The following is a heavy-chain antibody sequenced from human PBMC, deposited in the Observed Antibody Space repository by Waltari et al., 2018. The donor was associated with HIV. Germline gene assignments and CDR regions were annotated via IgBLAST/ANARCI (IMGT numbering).Heavy chain of an antibody. CDR3: ARIVASAGLRFDR. V-gene: IGHV4-61*03. CDR1: GDSVSSGSYY. D-gene: IGHD2-21*01. CDR2: IDYTGRA. Sequence: VQLQESGPGLVKPSETLSLTCSVSGDSVSSGSYYWSWMRQPPGKGLVWIGNIDYTGRANYNPSLKTRVTISVDTSKNHFSLKLTSVTAGETAIYYCARIVASAGLRFDRWGQGSLVTVSS. J-gene: IGHJ5*02.